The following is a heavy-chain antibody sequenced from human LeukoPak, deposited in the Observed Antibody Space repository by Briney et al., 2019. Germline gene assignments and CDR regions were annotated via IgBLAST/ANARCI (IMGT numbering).Heavy chain of an antibody. CDR2: INHGGST. D-gene: IGHD3-3*01. J-gene: IGHJ4*02. V-gene: IGHV4-34*01. CDR1: VGSFSGYY. CDR3: AGFNSVDY. Sequence: SETLSLTCAVYVGSFSGYYWTWIRQPPGKGLEWIGEINHGGSTNYNPSLKSRVTISVDTSKNQFSLRLSSVTAADTAVYYCAGFNSVDYWGQGTLVTVSS.